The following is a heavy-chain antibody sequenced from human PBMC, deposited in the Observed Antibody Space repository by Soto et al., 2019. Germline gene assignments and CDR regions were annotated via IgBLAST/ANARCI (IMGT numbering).Heavy chain of an antibody. CDR2: IYYSVST. D-gene: IGHD3-3*01. CDR3: ARGRNYDFWRCYYDGMDV. CDR1: GGSISSGDYY. Sequence: QVQLQESGPGLVKPSQTLSLTCTVSGGSISSGDYYWSWIRQPPGKGLEWIGYIYYSVSTYYNPSLKSRVTISVDTSKNQFSLKLSSVTAADTAVYYCARGRNYDFWRCYYDGMDVWGQGTTVTVSS. J-gene: IGHJ6*02. V-gene: IGHV4-30-4*01.